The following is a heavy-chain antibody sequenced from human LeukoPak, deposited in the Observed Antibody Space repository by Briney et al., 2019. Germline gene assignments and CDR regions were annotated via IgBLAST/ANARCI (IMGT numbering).Heavy chain of an antibody. CDR2: ISGSGGST. CDR1: GFTFSSYT. Sequence: GGSLRLSCAASGFTFSSYTMSWVRQAPGKGLEWVSSISGSGGSTYYEDSVKGRFTISRDNSKNTLYLQMNSLRAEDSAVYYCAKMKYQWLVRIYFDYWGQGTLVTVSS. J-gene: IGHJ4*02. D-gene: IGHD6-19*01. CDR3: AKMKYQWLVRIYFDY. V-gene: IGHV3-23*01.